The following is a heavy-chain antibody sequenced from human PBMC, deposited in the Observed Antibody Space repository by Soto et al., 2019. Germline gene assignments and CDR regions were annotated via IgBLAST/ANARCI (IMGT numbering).Heavy chain of an antibody. V-gene: IGHV3-30*18. CDR3: AKDSLRGEVPAALNFDY. D-gene: IGHD2-2*01. J-gene: IGHJ4*02. CDR2: VSYNGRKE. Sequence: QVQLVESGGGVVQPGRSLRLSCVASGFTFSNYGMHRVRQAPGKGLEWVALVSYNGRKEYYADSVKGRFSISRDNSKNTLYVQMNTLRDEDTAVYYCAKDSLRGEVPAALNFDYWGRGTLVTVSS. CDR1: GFTFSNYG.